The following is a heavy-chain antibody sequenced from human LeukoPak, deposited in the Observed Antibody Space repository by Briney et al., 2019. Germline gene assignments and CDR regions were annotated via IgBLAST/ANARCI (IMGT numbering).Heavy chain of an antibody. Sequence: ASVKVSCKASGYTFTSYYMHWVRQAPGQGLEWMGIINPSGGSTSYAQKFQGRVTMTRDMSTSTVYMELSSLRSEDTAVYYCAREALGYCSSTSCAKYDAFDIWGQGTMVTVSS. CDR2: INPSGGST. D-gene: IGHD2-2*01. J-gene: IGHJ3*02. CDR3: AREALGYCSSTSCAKYDAFDI. V-gene: IGHV1-46*01. CDR1: GYTFTSYY.